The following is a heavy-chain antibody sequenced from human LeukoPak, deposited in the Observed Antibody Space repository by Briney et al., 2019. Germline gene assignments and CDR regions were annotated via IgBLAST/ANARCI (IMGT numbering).Heavy chain of an antibody. CDR1: GGSISSGGYY. D-gene: IGHD2-2*01. Sequence: SETLSLTCTVSGGSISSGGYYWSWIRQPPGKGLEWIGYIYHSGSTYYNPSLKSRVTISVDRSKNQFSLKLSSVTAADTAVYYCARRPVPAAQLMGTAGAYYYYYMDVWGKGTTVTVSS. V-gene: IGHV4-30-2*01. CDR3: ARRPVPAAQLMGTAGAYYYYYMDV. CDR2: IYHSGST. J-gene: IGHJ6*03.